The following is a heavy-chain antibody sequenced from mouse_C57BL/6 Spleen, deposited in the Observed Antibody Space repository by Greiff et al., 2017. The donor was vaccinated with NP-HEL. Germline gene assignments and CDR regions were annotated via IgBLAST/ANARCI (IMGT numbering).Heavy chain of an antibody. J-gene: IGHJ1*03. CDR3: AKLQGWYFDV. D-gene: IGHD2-1*01. Sequence: EVQLQQSGPELVKPGASVKISCKASGYTFTDYYMTWVKQSPGKSLEWVGDINPNNGGTSYIQKFKGKATLTVDKSSSTVYMGLRSQTSEDSAVYYCAKLQGWYFDVWGTGTTVTVSS. CDR1: GYTFTDYY. CDR2: INPNNGGT. V-gene: IGHV1-26*01.